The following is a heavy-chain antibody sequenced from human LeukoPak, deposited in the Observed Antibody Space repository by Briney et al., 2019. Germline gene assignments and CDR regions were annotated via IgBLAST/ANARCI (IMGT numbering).Heavy chain of an antibody. Sequence: GGSLRLSCAASGFTFSSYWMSWVRQAPGKGLEWVANIKQDGSEKYYVDSVKGRFTISRDNAKNSLYLQMNSLRAEDTAVYYCARDGGRWVVPAAVDYWGQGTLVTVSS. V-gene: IGHV3-7*03. D-gene: IGHD2-2*01. J-gene: IGHJ4*02. CDR3: ARDGGRWVVPAAVDY. CDR1: GFTFSSYW. CDR2: IKQDGSEK.